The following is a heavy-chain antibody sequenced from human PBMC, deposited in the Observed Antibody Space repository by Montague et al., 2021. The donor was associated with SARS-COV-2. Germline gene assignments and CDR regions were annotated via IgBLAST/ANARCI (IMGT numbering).Heavy chain of an antibody. CDR2: INHSGST. D-gene: IGHD4-11*01. Sequence: SETLSLTCAVYGGSFSGYYWSWIRQPPGKGLEWIGEINHSGSTNYNPSLKGRVTISVDTSKNQFSLKLSSVTAADTALYYCARVVPVTTFYYYYGMDVWGQGTTVTVSS. CDR3: ARVVPVTTFYYYYGMDV. V-gene: IGHV4-34*01. CDR1: GGSFSGYY. J-gene: IGHJ6*02.